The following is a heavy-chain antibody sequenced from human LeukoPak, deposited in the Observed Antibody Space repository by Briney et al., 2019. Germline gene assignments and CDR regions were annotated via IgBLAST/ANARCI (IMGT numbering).Heavy chain of an antibody. D-gene: IGHD2-8*01. J-gene: IGHJ4*02. V-gene: IGHV4-4*02. CDR3: SRENGAFSTFGY. CDR1: GGSISNTNW. CDR2: ISLTGLT. Sequence: PSGTLSLTCGVSGGSISNTNWWSWVRQPPGQGLEWIGEISLTGLTHYNPSLESRVTVSLDKSKNPLSLHLTSVTAADTAVYYCSRENGAFSTFGYWGQGTLVTVLS.